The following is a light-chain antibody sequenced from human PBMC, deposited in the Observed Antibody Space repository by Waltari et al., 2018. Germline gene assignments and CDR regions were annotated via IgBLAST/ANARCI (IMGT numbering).Light chain of an antibody. V-gene: IGKV1-39*01. CDR1: QSISSY. CDR3: QQSYSTPMYT. J-gene: IGKJ2*01. Sequence: DIQMTQSPSSLSASVGDRVTITCRASQSISSYLNWYQQKPGKAPKLLIYAASSLQNGVTSRFSGSGSWTDFTLTISSLQPEDFATYYCQQSYSTPMYTFGQGTKLEIK. CDR2: AAS.